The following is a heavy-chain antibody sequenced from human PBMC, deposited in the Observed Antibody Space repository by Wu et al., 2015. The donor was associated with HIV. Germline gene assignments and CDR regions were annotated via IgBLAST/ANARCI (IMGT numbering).Heavy chain of an antibody. J-gene: IGHJ1*01. CDR3: ARAAVDRAKYFLH. Sequence: QVQLLQSGAEVKKPGASVKVSCKASGYTFSSYGISWVRQAPGQGLEWMGWISGYKGNTNYAQNLQGRLTMTADISTATVYMELGSLRSNDTAVYYCARAAVDRAKYFLHWGQGTLVTVSS. V-gene: IGHV1-18*01. D-gene: IGHD6-19*01. CDR2: ISGYKGNT. CDR1: GYTFSSYG.